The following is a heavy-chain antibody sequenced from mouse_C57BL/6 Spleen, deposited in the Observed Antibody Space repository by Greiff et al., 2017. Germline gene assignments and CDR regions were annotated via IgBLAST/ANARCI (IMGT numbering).Heavy chain of an antibody. CDR2: ISPNLGTT. CDR3: ARWDYYDSNVYYFGY. V-gene: IGHV1-39*01. Sequence: VQLQQSGPELVKPGASVKISCKASGYSFPDYDMNWVKQSNGKSLEWIGVISPNLGTTSNNQKFKGKATWTVDQSSSTAYKLLNSLTSEDSAVYYCARWDYYDSNVYYFGYWGQGTTLTVSS. D-gene: IGHD1-1*01. CDR1: GYSFPDYD. J-gene: IGHJ2*01.